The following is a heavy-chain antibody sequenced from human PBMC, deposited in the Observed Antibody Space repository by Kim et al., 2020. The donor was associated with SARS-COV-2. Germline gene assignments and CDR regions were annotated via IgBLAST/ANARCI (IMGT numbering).Heavy chain of an antibody. V-gene: IGHV4-28*01. J-gene: IGHJ3*01. CDR3: ARMPDDPDAFDV. Sequence: YHNPSLKGRVTMSVDTPKNHFSLRVNSVTAADTAMYYCARMPDDPDAFDVWGQGTMVTVSS. D-gene: IGHD3-3*01.